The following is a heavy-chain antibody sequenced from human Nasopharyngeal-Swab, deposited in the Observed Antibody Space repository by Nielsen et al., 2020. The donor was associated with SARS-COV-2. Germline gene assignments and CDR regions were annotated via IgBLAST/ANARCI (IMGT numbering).Heavy chain of an antibody. V-gene: IGHV4-39*01. J-gene: IGHJ5*02. CDR1: GGSVSSGSYY. D-gene: IGHD6-19*01. Sequence: SETLSLTCTISGGSVSSGSYYWSWIRQPPGKGLEWIGYIYYSGSTYYNPSLKSRVTISVDTSKNQFSLKLSSVTAADTAVYYCARQAVAGTGWGFDPWGQGTLVTVSS. CDR3: ARQAVAGTGWGFDP. CDR2: IYYSGST.